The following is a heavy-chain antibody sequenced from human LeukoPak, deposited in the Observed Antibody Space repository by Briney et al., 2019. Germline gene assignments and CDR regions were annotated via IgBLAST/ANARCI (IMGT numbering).Heavy chain of an antibody. CDR1: GGTFSSYA. V-gene: IGHV1-69*01. Sequence: GSSVKVSCKASGGTFSSYAISWVRQAPGQGLEWMGGIIPIFGTANYAQKFQGRVTITADESTSTAYMELNSLRAEDTAVYYCAKTNSSGWYVGYYFDYWGQGTLVTVSS. D-gene: IGHD6-19*01. J-gene: IGHJ4*02. CDR3: AKTNSSGWYVGYYFDY. CDR2: IIPIFGTA.